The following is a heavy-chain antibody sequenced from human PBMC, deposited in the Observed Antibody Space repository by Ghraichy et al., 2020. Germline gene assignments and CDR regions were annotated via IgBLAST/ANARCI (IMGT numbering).Heavy chain of an antibody. V-gene: IGHV3-11*06. CDR3: VRENGRIDY. Sequence: GGSLRLSCAASGFTFSGYYMSWIRQAPGKGLEWVSYITSSGDYTNYADSVKGRFTISRDNARNSLYLQMSSLRVEDTAFYYCVRENGRIDYWGQGTLVTVSS. J-gene: IGHJ4*02. D-gene: IGHD2-8*01. CDR1: GFTFSGYY. CDR2: ITSSGDYT.